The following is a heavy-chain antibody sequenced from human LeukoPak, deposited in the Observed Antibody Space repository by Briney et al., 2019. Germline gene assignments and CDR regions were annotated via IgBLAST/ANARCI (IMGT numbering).Heavy chain of an antibody. D-gene: IGHD5-12*01. CDR2: ISSSTSYR. V-gene: IGHV3-11*06. Sequence: PGGSLRLSCAASGFAFSDYYMSWIRQAPGKGLEWVSYISSSTSYRNYADSVKGRFTISRENDKNSLYLQMNSLRAEDTALYYCARGIEATRRSAGTCNYFDYWGQGTLVTVSS. J-gene: IGHJ4*02. CDR1: GFAFSDYY. CDR3: ARGIEATRRSAGTCNYFDY.